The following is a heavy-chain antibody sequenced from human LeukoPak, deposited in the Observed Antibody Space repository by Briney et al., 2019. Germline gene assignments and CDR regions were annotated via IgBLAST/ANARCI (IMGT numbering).Heavy chain of an antibody. CDR3: ARGKVRVLGYYPYYYALDV. CDR1: GFTLSTDG. D-gene: IGHD3-22*01. Sequence: GGSLRLSCITSGFTLSTDGMHWIRQAPGKGLEWVALMWFDGDKKDYADSVQGRFSISGDKSKNTVYLQMNGLRAEDTAVYYCARGKVRVLGYYPYYYALDVWGQGTTVTVSS. V-gene: IGHV3-33*01. J-gene: IGHJ6*02. CDR2: MWFDGDKK.